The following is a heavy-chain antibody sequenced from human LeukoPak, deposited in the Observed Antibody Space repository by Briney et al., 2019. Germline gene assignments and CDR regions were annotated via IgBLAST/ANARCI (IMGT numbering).Heavy chain of an antibody. D-gene: IGHD4-17*01. CDR2: INHSGYT. V-gene: IGHV4-34*04. J-gene: IGHJ4*02. CDR1: GVSFDDYY. Sequence: SETLSLTCAVSGVSFDDYYWAWVRQTPGKGLEWIGEINHSGYTNDNPSLKSRATLSIDTSRKQFSLNLRSVTVADAGIYFCTRMTTGHDYWGQGTLVTVSS. CDR3: TRMTTGHDY.